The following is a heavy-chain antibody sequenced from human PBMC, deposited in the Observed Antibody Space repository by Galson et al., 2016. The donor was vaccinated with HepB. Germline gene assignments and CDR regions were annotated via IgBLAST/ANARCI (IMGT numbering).Heavy chain of an antibody. D-gene: IGHD3-3*01. Sequence: SLRLSCAASGFTFSSYAMSWVRQAPGKGLEWVSGISDSGGRTHYADSVEGRFTISRDNSKSTLYLQINGLRVDDTAVYFCANVFWSDSSEGPLRHWGQGTLVSVSS. CDR1: GFTFSSYA. CDR3: ANVFWSDSSEGPLRH. V-gene: IGHV3-23*01. J-gene: IGHJ1*01. CDR2: ISDSGGRT.